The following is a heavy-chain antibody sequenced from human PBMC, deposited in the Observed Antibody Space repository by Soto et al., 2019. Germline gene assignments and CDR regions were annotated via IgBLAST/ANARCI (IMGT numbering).Heavy chain of an antibody. D-gene: IGHD3-10*01. CDR1: GGSISSGGYS. CDR3: ARGLLWFGELLSPPDY. Sequence: SETLSLTCAVSGGSISSGGYSWSWIRQPPGKGLEWIGYIYHSGSTYYNPSLKSRVTISVDRSKNQFSLKLSSVTAADTAVYYCARGLLWFGELLSPPDYWGQGTLVTSPQ. J-gene: IGHJ4*02. V-gene: IGHV4-30-2*01. CDR2: IYHSGST.